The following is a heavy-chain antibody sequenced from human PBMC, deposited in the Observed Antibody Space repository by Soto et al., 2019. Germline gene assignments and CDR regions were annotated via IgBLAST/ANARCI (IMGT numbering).Heavy chain of an antibody. D-gene: IGHD1-1*01. CDR2: IFYSGTT. CDR1: GDSISSADYY. Sequence: SETLSLTCTVSGDSISSADYYWSWIRQTPGKGLEWIGHIFYSGTTYYNPSLKSRLTISVDTSKNHFSLRLTSVTAADTAVYYCARDLWVEPELYYYGMDVWGQGTTFTVSS. CDR3: ARDLWVEPELYYYGMDV. J-gene: IGHJ6*02. V-gene: IGHV4-30-4*01.